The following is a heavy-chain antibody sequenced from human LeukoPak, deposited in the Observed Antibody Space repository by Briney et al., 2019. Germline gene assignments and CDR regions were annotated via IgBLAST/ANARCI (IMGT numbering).Heavy chain of an antibody. CDR1: GYTVSSYG. CDR3: ARHGHDFWSGQNWFDP. J-gene: IGHJ5*02. CDR2: ISAYNGNT. Sequence: GASVKVSCKASGYTVSSYGISWVRQAPGQGLEWMGWISAYNGNTNYAQKFQGRVTMTTDTSTSTTYMEVRSLRSDDTAVYYCARHGHDFWSGQNWFDPWGQGTLVTVSS. V-gene: IGHV1-18*01. D-gene: IGHD3-3*01.